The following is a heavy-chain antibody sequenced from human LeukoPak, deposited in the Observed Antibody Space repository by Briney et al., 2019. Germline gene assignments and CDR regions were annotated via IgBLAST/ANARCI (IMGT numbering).Heavy chain of an antibody. CDR2: ISYSGTT. Sequence: SETLSLTCSVSGASISSTSYYWGWIRRPPGKGLEWIGSISYSGTTFYSPSLESRVTISADTSKNQFSLKLSSVTAADTAVYYCARVGRWLQAPLFDYWGQGTLVTVSS. D-gene: IGHD5-24*01. V-gene: IGHV4-39*07. CDR3: ARVGRWLQAPLFDY. CDR1: GASISSTSYY. J-gene: IGHJ4*02.